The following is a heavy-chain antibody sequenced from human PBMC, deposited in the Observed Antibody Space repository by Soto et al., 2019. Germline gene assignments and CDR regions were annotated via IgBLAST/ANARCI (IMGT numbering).Heavy chain of an antibody. CDR1: GASISDDNW. V-gene: IGHV4-4*02. CDR2: IYRSGTT. J-gene: IGHJ4*02. CDR3: ARHGGVPGTRGFDY. D-gene: IGHD6-19*01. Sequence: QVQLQESGPGLVKPSGTLSLACAVFGASISDDNWWSWVRQPPGKGLEWIGEIYRSGTTNYNSSLERRVTISMDKSRNQIALKLSSVAAADSAIYYCARHGGVPGTRGFDYWGQGTLVTVSS.